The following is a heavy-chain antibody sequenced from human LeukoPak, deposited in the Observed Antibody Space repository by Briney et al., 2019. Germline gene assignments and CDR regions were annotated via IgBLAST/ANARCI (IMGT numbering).Heavy chain of an antibody. J-gene: IGHJ4*02. CDR1: GGSISSYY. V-gene: IGHV4-59*01. Sequence: SETLSLTCTVSGGSISSYYWSWLRQPPGKGLEWIGYIYYSGSTNYNPSLKSRVTISVDTSKNQFSLKLSSVTAADTALYYCARDRGGIAAAGRSYYFDYWGQGTLVTVSS. CDR2: IYYSGST. D-gene: IGHD6-13*01. CDR3: ARDRGGIAAAGRSYYFDY.